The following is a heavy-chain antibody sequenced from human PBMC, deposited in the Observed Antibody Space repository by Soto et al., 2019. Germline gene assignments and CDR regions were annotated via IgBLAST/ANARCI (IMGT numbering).Heavy chain of an antibody. D-gene: IGHD3-16*02. Sequence: ASVQVSCKASGYTFTSYGISWVRQAPGQGLEWMGWISAYNGNTNYAQKLQGRVTMTTDTSTSTAYMELRSLRSDDTAVYYCARTFGGVIDPYYYYGMDVWGQGTTVTLSS. CDR3: ARTFGGVIDPYYYYGMDV. CDR2: ISAYNGNT. J-gene: IGHJ6*02. CDR1: GYTFTSYG. V-gene: IGHV1-18*01.